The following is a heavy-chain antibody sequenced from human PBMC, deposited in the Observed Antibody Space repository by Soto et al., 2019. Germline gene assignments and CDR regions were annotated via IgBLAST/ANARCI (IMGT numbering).Heavy chain of an antibody. D-gene: IGHD6-13*01. CDR1: GFTFSSYA. J-gene: IGHJ4*02. V-gene: IGHV3-23*01. CDR3: ASTPRTYSSSWYSLYYFDY. Sequence: GGSLRLSCAASGFTFSSYAMSWVRQAPGKGLEWVSAISGSGGSTYYADSVKGRFTISRDNSKNTLYLQMNSLRAEDTAVYYCASTPRTYSSSWYSLYYFDYWGQGTLVTVSS. CDR2: ISGSGGST.